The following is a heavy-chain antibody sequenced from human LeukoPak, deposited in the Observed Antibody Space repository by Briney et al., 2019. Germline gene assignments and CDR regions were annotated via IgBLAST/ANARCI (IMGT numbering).Heavy chain of an antibody. CDR1: GLSFSSFA. V-gene: IGHV3-23*01. D-gene: IGHD1-14*01. Sequence: GGSLRLSCAASGLSFSSFAMSWVRQGPARGLEWVSSIRGNGDTFYADSVKGRFTLYSDSSRNTVYFQLNNLRVEDTAIYYCARASWVSTTDAVRWGQGTLVTISS. CDR3: ARASWVSTTDAVR. J-gene: IGHJ4*02. CDR2: IRGNGDT.